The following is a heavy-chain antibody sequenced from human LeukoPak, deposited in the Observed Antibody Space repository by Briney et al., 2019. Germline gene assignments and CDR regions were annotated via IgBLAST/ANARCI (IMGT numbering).Heavy chain of an antibody. CDR2: IYPGDSDA. CDR3: ARHMGTAMVTVAFDI. D-gene: IGHD5-18*01. V-gene: IGHV5-51*01. Sequence: GESLKISCKGSGYSFTNYWIGWVRQMPGKGLKWMGIIYPGDSDARYSPSFQGQVTISADKSISTAYPQWSSLKASDTAMYYCARHMGTAMVTVAFDIWGQGTMVTVSS. CDR1: GYSFTNYW. J-gene: IGHJ3*02.